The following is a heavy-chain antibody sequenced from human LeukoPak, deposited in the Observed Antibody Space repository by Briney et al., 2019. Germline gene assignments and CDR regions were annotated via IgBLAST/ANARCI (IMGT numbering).Heavy chain of an antibody. J-gene: IGHJ4*02. V-gene: IGHV3-33*05. CDR1: GFTFSSYG. CDR2: ISYDGSNK. D-gene: IGHD4-17*01. CDR3: ASGYGDYLRRDY. Sequence: PGGSLRLSCAASGFTFSSYGMHWVRQAPGKGLEWVAVISYDGSNKYYADSVKGRFTISRDNSKNTLYLQMNSLKVEDTAVYYCASGYGDYLRRDYWGQGTLVTVSS.